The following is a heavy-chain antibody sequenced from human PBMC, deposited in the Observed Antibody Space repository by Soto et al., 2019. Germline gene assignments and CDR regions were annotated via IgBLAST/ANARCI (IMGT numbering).Heavy chain of an antibody. Sequence: EVQLEESGGGLVQPGGSLRLSCAASGFTFSGYSMFWVRQAPGKGLEYVSAINTNGVNTFYAKSVRGRFTISRDNSKNTMYLQMGSLRAEDMAVYYCARGRVEDSSGWATYFDYWGQGTLVTVSS. CDR1: GFTFSGYS. V-gene: IGHV3-64*01. D-gene: IGHD6-19*01. J-gene: IGHJ4*02. CDR3: ARGRVEDSSGWATYFDY. CDR2: INTNGVNT.